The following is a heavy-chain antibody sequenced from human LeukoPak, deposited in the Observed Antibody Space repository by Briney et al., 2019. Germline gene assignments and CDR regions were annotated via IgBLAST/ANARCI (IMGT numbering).Heavy chain of an antibody. CDR2: IYYSGST. J-gene: IGHJ3*02. Sequence: SETLSLTCTVSGGSISSYYWSWIRQPPGKGLEWIGYIYYSGSTNYNPSLKSRVTISVDTSKNQFSLKLSSVTAADTAVYYCARVPDRSYYDFWSDLGGAFDIWGQGTMVTVSS. V-gene: IGHV4-59*01. CDR1: GGSISSYY. D-gene: IGHD3-3*01. CDR3: ARVPDRSYYDFWSDLGGAFDI.